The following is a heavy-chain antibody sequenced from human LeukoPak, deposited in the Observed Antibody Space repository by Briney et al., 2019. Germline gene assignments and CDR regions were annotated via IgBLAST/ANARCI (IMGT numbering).Heavy chain of an antibody. V-gene: IGHV5-51*01. CDR1: GYRFTNYW. CDR3: ARLFYYDNSKSFGY. J-gene: IGHJ4*02. Sequence: GESLKIPCKGSGYRFTNYWIGWVRQMPGKGLEWMGIIYPDDSNTRYSPSFQGQVTISADKSISTAYLQWSSLKASDTAIYYCARLFYYDNSKSFGYWGQGTPVTVSS. D-gene: IGHD3-22*01. CDR2: IYPDDSNT.